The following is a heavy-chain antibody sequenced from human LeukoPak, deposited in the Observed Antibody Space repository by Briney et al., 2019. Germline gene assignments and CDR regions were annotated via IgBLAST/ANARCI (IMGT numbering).Heavy chain of an antibody. CDR1: GLTFSSYA. D-gene: IGHD5-24*01. CDR3: AKDPRVGSRVATPCH. CDR2: ISGGGGST. J-gene: IGHJ4*02. Sequence: GGSLRLSCAASGLTFSSYAMSWIRQAPGKGLEWVSAISGGGGSTYYADSVKGRLTISRDNSKSTLFLQMNSLRAEDTAVYYCAKDPRVGSRVATPCHWGRGTLVTVSS. V-gene: IGHV3-23*01.